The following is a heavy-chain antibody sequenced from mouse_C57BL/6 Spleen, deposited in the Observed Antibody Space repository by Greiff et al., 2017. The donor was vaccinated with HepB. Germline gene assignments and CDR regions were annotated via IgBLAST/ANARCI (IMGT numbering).Heavy chain of an antibody. V-gene: IGHV1-81*01. CDR3: ARSSITTVVAEAMDY. CDR2: IYPRSGNT. D-gene: IGHD1-1*01. CDR1: GYTFTSYG. J-gene: IGHJ4*01. Sequence: LQESGAELARPGASVKLSCKASGYTFTSYGISWVKQRTGQGLEWIGEIYPRSGNTYYNEKFKGKATLTADKSSSTAYMELRSLTSEDSAVYFCARSSITTVVAEAMDYWGQGTSVTVSS.